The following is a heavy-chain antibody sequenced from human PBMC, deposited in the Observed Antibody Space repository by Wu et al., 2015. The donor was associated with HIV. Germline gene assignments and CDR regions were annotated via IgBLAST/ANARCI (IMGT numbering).Heavy chain of an antibody. CDR3: ARRQQLVDQ. D-gene: IGHD5-24*01. CDR2: LIPMYGAA. Sequence: QVHLLQSGAEVKKSGSSVRVSCKASGATFSNYALSWVRQAPGQGLEWMGRLIPMYGAADYAQKFQGRVTITADVSTNTAYMVVNSLTSDDTAVYYCARRQQLVDQWGQGTLISVSS. V-gene: IGHV1-69*13. CDR1: GATFSNYA. J-gene: IGHJ4*02.